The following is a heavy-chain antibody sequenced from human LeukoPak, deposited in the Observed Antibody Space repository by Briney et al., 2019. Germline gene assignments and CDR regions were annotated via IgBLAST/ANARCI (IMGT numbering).Heavy chain of an antibody. CDR2: ISSSSSYI. V-gene: IGHV3-21*01. CDR1: GFTFSGYS. D-gene: IGHD4-17*01. CDR3: ARDPVGGVTNWYFDL. Sequence: KSGGSLRLSCAASGFTFSGYSMNWVRQAPGKGLDWVSSISSSSSYIYYADSVKGRFTISRDNAKNSLYLQMNSLRAEDTAVYYCARDPVGGVTNWYFDLWGRGTLVTVSS. J-gene: IGHJ2*01.